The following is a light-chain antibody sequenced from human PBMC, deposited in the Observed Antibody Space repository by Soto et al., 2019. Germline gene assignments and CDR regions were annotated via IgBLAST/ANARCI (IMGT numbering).Light chain of an antibody. CDR1: QGIRTD. V-gene: IGKV1-17*01. J-gene: IGKJ1*01. CDR3: LQHYNYPQT. CDR2: GAS. Sequence: DIQMTQSPSSLSASVGDRVTITCRASQGIRTDLVWYQQKPGKAPKRLIYGASSLQSGVPSRFSGSGSGTEFTLTVSSLQPEDFATYYCLQHYNYPQTFGPGTKVDNK.